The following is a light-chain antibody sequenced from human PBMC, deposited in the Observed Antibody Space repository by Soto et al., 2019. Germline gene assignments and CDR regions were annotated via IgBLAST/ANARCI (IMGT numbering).Light chain of an antibody. Sequence: IVLTHSPGTLSLSPWERATLSCRASQSVSSSYLAWYQQKPGQAPRLLISGAHNRAPGIPDRFSGSESGTDFTLRISRLEPEDFAVYYCQQYGSSVTFGQGTKVDIK. CDR3: QQYGSSVT. CDR1: QSVSSSY. V-gene: IGKV3-20*01. CDR2: GAH. J-gene: IGKJ1*01.